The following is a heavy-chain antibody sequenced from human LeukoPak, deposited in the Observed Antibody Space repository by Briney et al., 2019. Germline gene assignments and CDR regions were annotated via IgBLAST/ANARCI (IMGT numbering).Heavy chain of an antibody. CDR1: RFIFSSYS. D-gene: IGHD3-9*01. CDR2: ISSSSNYI. Sequence: PGGSLRLSCAASRFIFSSYSMNWVRQAPGKGLEWVSSISSSSNYIYYADSVKGRFTISRDNAKNSLYLQTNSLRAEDTAVYYCAREGSDILTGYPYGFDIWGQGRMVTVSS. V-gene: IGHV3-21*01. J-gene: IGHJ3*02. CDR3: AREGSDILTGYPYGFDI.